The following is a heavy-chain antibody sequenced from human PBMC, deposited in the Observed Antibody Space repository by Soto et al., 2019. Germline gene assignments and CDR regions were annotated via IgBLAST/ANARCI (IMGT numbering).Heavy chain of an antibody. J-gene: IGHJ5*02. Sequence: ESLKISCXGFGYTFTTFWISLVRQMPGKGLEWMGRIDPRDSQTNYSPSFQGHVTISVDKSISTAYLQWDSLKASDTVMYYCARLFCSPDTCDSWFDPWGQGTLVTVSS. V-gene: IGHV5-10-1*01. CDR1: GYTFTTFW. CDR3: ARLFCSPDTCDSWFDP. D-gene: IGHD3-10*02. CDR2: IDPRDSQT.